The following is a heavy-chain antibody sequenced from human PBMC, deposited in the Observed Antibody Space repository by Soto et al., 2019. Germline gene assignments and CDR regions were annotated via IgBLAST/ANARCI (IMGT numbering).Heavy chain of an antibody. V-gene: IGHV1-46*01. CDR2: INPSGGST. CDR1: GYTSTFTTYY. D-gene: IGHD2-21*01. Sequence: ASVKVSCKASGYTSTFTTYYMHWVRQAPGQGLEWMGIINPSGGSTSYAQKFQGRVTMNRDTSTSTVYMELSSLRSEDTAVYYCARDPQYYILGYYYYYGMDVWGQGTTVTVSS. J-gene: IGHJ6*02. CDR3: ARDPQYYILGYYYYYGMDV.